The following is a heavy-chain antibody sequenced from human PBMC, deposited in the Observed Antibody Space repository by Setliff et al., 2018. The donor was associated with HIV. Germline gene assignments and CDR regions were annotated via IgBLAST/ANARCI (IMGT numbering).Heavy chain of an antibody. CDR2: IRSKANSYAT. J-gene: IGHJ4*02. D-gene: IGHD3-22*01. Sequence: LRLSCAASGFTFSGSAMHWVRQASGKGLEWVGRIRSKANSYATAYAASVKGRFTISRDDSKNTAYLQMNSLKTEDTAVYYCARKTYYYDNSKGYFDYWGQGTLVTVSS. CDR3: ARKTYYYDNSKGYFDY. CDR1: GFTFSGSA. V-gene: IGHV3-73*01.